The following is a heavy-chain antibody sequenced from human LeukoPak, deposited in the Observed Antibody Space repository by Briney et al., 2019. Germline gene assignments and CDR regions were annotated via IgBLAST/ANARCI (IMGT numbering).Heavy chain of an antibody. V-gene: IGHV1-69*05. Sequence: GASVKVSCKASGGTFSSYAISWVRQAPGQGLEWMGGIIPIFGTANYAQKFQGRVTITTDESTSTAYMELSSLRSEDTAVYYCAMRNPFTYYFDYWGQGTLVTVSS. CDR2: IIPIFGTA. CDR1: GGTFSSYA. J-gene: IGHJ4*02. CDR3: AMRNPFTYYFDY.